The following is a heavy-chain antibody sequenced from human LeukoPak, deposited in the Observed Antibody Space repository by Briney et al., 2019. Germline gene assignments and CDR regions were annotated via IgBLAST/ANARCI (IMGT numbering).Heavy chain of an antibody. CDR2: INSDGSST. CDR3: ARDGDGEYVDY. Sequence: PGGSLRLSCAPSGYTLSIYWMHCVRQAPGKGLVWVSRINSDGSSTSYADSVKGRFTISRDNAKNTLYLQMNSLRAEDTAVYYCARDGDGEYVDYWGQGTLVTVSS. V-gene: IGHV3-74*01. CDR1: GYTLSIYW. J-gene: IGHJ4*02. D-gene: IGHD4-17*01.